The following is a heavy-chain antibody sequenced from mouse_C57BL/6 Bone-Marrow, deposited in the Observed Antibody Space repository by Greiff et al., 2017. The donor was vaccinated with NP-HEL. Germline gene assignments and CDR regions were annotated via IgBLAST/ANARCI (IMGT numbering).Heavy chain of an antibody. V-gene: IGHV1-69*01. J-gene: IGHJ4*01. CDR2: IDPSDSYT. Sequence: VQLQQPGAELVMPGASVKLSCKASGYTFTSYWMHWVKQRPGQGLEWIGEIDPSDSYTNYNQKFKGQSTLTVDKSSSTAYMQLSSLTSEDSAVDYCASGDYDKDYAMDYWGQGTSVTVSS. D-gene: IGHD2-4*01. CDR3: ASGDYDKDYAMDY. CDR1: GYTFTSYW.